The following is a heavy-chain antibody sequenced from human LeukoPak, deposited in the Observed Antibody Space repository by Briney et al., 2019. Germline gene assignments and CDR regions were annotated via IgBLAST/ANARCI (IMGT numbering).Heavy chain of an antibody. V-gene: IGHV3-30*02. CDR1: GFIFSSYG. CDR2: IRYDGSNK. Sequence: GGSLRLSCAACGFIFSSYGMHWVRQAPGKGLEWVAFIRYDGSNKYYADSVKGGFTISRDNSKNTLYLQMNSLRAEDTAVYYCAKDPTYSGSYVDWGQGTLVTVSS. CDR3: AKDPTYSGSYVD. J-gene: IGHJ4*02. D-gene: IGHD1-26*01.